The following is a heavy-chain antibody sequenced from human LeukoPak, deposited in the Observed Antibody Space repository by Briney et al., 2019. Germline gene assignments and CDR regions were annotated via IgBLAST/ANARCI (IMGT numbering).Heavy chain of an antibody. CDR1: GGTFSSYA. Sequence: SVKVSCKASGGTFSSYAISWVRQAPGQGLEWMGGIIPIFGTANYAQKFQGRVTITTDESTSTAYMELSSLRSEDTAVYYCARGLGQLGPFQHWGQGTLVTVSS. D-gene: IGHD6-6*01. CDR2: IIPIFGTA. J-gene: IGHJ1*01. CDR3: ARGLGQLGPFQH. V-gene: IGHV1-69*05.